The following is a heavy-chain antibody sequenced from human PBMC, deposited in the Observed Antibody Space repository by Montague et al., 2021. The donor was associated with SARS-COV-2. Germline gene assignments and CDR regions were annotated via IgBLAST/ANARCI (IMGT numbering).Heavy chain of an antibody. V-gene: IGHV4-61*02. Sequence: TLSLTCTVSGGSISSGSYYWSWIRQPAGKGLEWIGRISISGSTNYNPSLKSRVTISVDTSKNQFSLKLSSVTAADTAAYYCARGMAVAGLFDYWGQGTLVTVSS. J-gene: IGHJ4*02. CDR3: ARGMAVAGLFDY. CDR1: GGSISSGSYY. CDR2: ISISGST. D-gene: IGHD6-19*01.